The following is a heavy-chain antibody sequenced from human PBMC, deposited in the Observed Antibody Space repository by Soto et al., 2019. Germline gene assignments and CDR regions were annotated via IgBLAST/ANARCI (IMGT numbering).Heavy chain of an antibody. J-gene: IGHJ1*01. D-gene: IGHD6-25*01. V-gene: IGHV1-2*02. CDR2: INPNSGGT. Sequence: ASVKGSCKASGYTFTGYYMHWVRQAPGQGLEWMGWINPNSGGTNYAQKFQGRVTMTRDTSISTAYMELSRLRSDDTAVYDCASGCYYYSSGYLDDVFAFRGQGSLVTVSS. CDR3: ASGCYYYSSGYLDDVFAF. CDR1: GYTFTGYY.